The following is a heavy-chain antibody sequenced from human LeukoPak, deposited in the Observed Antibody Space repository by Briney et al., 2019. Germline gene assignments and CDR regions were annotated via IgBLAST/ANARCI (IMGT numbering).Heavy chain of an antibody. CDR1: GFTFNSYA. Sequence: GRSLRISCAASGFTFNSYAMLWVRQAPGKGLEWVAVISFDGSNKYYADSVKGRFTISRDNSKNTLYLQMNSLTAEDTAVYYCARGHYGYDSSGYYIYFDYWGQGTLVTVSS. V-gene: IGHV3-30*04. CDR3: ARGHYGYDSSGYYIYFDY. J-gene: IGHJ4*02. D-gene: IGHD3-22*01. CDR2: ISFDGSNK.